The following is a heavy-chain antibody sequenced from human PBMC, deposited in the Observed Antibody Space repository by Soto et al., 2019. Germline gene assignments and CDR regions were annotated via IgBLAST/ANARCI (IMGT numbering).Heavy chain of an antibody. V-gene: IGHV3-30*18. CDR3: AKDSRVAGLIDY. D-gene: IGHD6-19*01. J-gene: IGHJ4*02. Sequence: GGSLRLSCAASGFTFSSYGMHWVRQAPGKGLEWVAVISYDGSNKYYADSVKGRFTISRDNSKNTLYLQMNSLRAEDTAVYYCAKDSRVAGLIDYWGQGTLVTVSS. CDR2: ISYDGSNK. CDR1: GFTFSSYG.